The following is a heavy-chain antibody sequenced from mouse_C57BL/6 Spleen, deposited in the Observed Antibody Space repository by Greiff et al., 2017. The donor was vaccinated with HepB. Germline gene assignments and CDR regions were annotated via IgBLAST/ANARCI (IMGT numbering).Heavy chain of an antibody. V-gene: IGHV1-82*01. CDR3: ARDTYYGSSLRFAY. J-gene: IGHJ3*01. Sequence: VQLQQSGPELVKPGASVKISCKASGYAFSSSWMNWVKQRPGKGLEWIGRIYPGDGDTNYNGKFKGKATLTADKSSSTAYMQLSSLTSEDSAVYFCARDTYYGSSLRFAYWGQGTLVTVSA. D-gene: IGHD1-1*01. CDR1: GYAFSSSW. CDR2: IYPGDGDT.